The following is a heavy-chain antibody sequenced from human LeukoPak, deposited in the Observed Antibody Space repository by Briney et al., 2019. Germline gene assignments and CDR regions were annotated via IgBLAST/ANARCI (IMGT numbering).Heavy chain of an antibody. J-gene: IGHJ4*02. CDR3: ARVTGYSGYPLGPTAH. CDR2: ISAYNGNT. D-gene: IGHD5-12*01. V-gene: IGHV1-18*04. Sequence: ASVKVSCKASGYTFTSYGISWVRQAPGQGLEWMGWISAYNGNTNYAQKLQGRVTITTDTSTSTAYMELRSLRSDDTAVYYCARVTGYSGYPLGPTAHWGEGTLVTVSS. CDR1: GYTFTSYG.